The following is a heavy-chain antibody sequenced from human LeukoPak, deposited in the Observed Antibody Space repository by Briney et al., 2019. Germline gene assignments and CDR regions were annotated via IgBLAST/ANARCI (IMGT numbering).Heavy chain of an antibody. CDR3: ARGSVAGSPVCVY. Sequence: ASVKVSCKASGGTFSSYAISWVRQAPGQGLEWMGGIIPIFGTANYAQKFQGRVTITADESTSTAYMELSSLRSEDTAVYYCARGSVAGSPVCVYWGQGTLVTVSS. V-gene: IGHV1-69*13. CDR2: IIPIFGTA. D-gene: IGHD6-19*01. CDR1: GGTFSSYA. J-gene: IGHJ4*02.